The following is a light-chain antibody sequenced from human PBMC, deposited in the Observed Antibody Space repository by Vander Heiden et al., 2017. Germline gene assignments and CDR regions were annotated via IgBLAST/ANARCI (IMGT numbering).Light chain of an antibody. CDR2: DAS. CDR3: QHFNSYPLT. V-gene: IGKV1-13*02. J-gene: IGKJ1*01. Sequence: AIQLTQPPSSLSASVGDRVTITCRASQGINSALAWYQQKPCKAPKLLIYDASSLESRVPSRFSGSGSGTDFTLTISCLQPEDFATYYCQHFNSYPLTFGQGTKVEIK. CDR1: QGINSA.